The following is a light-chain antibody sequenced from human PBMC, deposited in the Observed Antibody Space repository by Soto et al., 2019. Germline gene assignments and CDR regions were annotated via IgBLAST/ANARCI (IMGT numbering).Light chain of an antibody. J-gene: IGLJ1*01. V-gene: IGLV2-11*01. CDR2: DVS. CDR3: CSYAGSYTYV. CDR1: SSDVGGYNY. Sequence: QSALTQPASVSGSPGQSITISCTGTSSDVGGYNYVSWYQQHPGKAPKLMIYDVSQRPSGVPARFSGSKSGNTASLTISGLQAEDEADYYCCSYAGSYTYVFGTGTKLTVL.